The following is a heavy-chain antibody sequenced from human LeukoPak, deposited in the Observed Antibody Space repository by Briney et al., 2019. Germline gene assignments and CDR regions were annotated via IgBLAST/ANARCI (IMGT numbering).Heavy chain of an antibody. CDR1: GFTFSTKW. D-gene: IGHD6-19*01. CDR2: LSGSGGST. V-gene: IGHV3-23*01. J-gene: IGHJ1*01. CDR3: VRSRDSSGWYPFQH. Sequence: GGSLRLSCAASGFTFSTKWMHWVRQAPGKGLEWVSALSGSGGSTFYADSVKGRFTISRDKSKNTLYLQINSLRAEDTALYYCVRSRDSSGWYPFQHWGQGTLVTVSS.